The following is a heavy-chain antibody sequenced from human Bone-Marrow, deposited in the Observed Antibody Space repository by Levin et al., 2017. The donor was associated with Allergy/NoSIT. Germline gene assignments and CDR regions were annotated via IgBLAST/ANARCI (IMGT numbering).Heavy chain of an antibody. D-gene: IGHD4-23*01. Sequence: SETLSLTCTVSGDSISSGDFHWTWIRQTPGKGLEWLGYIYENGGTYYNPSLESRVGMSVDTSKNQFSLKLFSVTAADTAIYYCAREAESVDYYGMDVWGQGITVTVSS. V-gene: IGHV4-30-4*01. CDR1: GDSISSGDFH. CDR3: AREAESVDYYGMDV. J-gene: IGHJ6*02. CDR2: IYENGGT.